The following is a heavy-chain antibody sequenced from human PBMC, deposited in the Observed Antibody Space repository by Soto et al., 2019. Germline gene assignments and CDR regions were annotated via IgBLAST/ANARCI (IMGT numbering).Heavy chain of an antibody. CDR3: AVSYVDTALVILGYYGMDV. CDR1: GFTFSSYA. V-gene: IGHV3-30-3*01. Sequence: PGGSLRLSCAASGFTFSSYAMHWVRQAPGKGLEGVAVISYDGSNNYYADSVKGRFTISRDNSKNTLYLQMNSLRAEDTAVYYCAVSYVDTALVILGYYGMDVWGQGTTDTVSS. D-gene: IGHD5-18*01. CDR2: ISYDGSNN. J-gene: IGHJ6*02.